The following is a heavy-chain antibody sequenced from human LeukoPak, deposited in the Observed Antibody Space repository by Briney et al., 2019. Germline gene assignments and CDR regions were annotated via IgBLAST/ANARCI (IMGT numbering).Heavy chain of an antibody. V-gene: IGHV3-7*01. Sequence: GLLRLSCAASGFTFSNYWMTWVRQAPGKGLEWVAHINQDGSEEHYMDSVKARFTISRDNAKNSLSLQMNSLRAEDTAVYYCVRDGGVSGYDLLDYWGQGTLVTVSS. CDR3: VRDGGVSGYDLLDY. D-gene: IGHD5-12*01. J-gene: IGHJ4*02. CDR2: INQDGSEE. CDR1: GFTFSNYW.